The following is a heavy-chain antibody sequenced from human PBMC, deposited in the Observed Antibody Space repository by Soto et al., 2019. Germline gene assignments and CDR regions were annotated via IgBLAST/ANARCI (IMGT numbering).Heavy chain of an antibody. CDR2: TGATGRTT. J-gene: IGHJ4*02. V-gene: IGHV3-23*01. D-gene: IGHD1-20*01. Sequence: GSLRLSCAASGFTFNIYAMTWVRQAPGKGLELVSTTGATGRTTYYADSVKGRFTVSRDNSKNTLDLQMSNLRAEDTAVYYCATVHNTSRSFDYWGQGTLVTVSS. CDR3: ATVHNTSRSFDY. CDR1: GFTFNIYA.